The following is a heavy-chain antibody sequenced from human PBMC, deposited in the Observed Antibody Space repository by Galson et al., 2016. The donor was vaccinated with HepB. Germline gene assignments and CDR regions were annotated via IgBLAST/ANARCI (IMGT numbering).Heavy chain of an antibody. CDR1: GYTFTSYG. V-gene: IGHV1-18*01. CDR3: ARVYFIRNGYKPAPRDY. J-gene: IGHJ4*02. D-gene: IGHD5-24*01. Sequence: SVKVSCKASGYTFTSYGISWVRQAPGQGLEWMGWNSAYNGNTNYAQKLQGRVTMTTDTSTSTDYMELRSLRYDDTAVYYCARVYFIRNGYKPAPRDYWGQGTLVTVSS. CDR2: NSAYNGNT.